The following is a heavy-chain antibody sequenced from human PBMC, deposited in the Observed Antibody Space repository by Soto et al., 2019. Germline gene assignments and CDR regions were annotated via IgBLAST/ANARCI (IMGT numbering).Heavy chain of an antibody. V-gene: IGHV4-30-2*01. D-gene: IGHD6-19*01. Sequence: SETLSLTCAVSGGSISSGGYSWSWIRQPPGKGLEWIGYIYHSGSTYYNPSLKSRVTISVDTSKNQFSLKLSSVTAADTAVYYCARARSDSSDWWYFDYWGQGTLVTVSS. CDR3: ARARSDSSDWWYFDY. CDR2: IYHSGST. J-gene: IGHJ4*02. CDR1: GGSISSGGYS.